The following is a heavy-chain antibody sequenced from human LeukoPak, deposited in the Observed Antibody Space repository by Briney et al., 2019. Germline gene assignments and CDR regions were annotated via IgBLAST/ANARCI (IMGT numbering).Heavy chain of an antibody. J-gene: IGHJ4*02. CDR1: VFTFEDYT. V-gene: IGHV3-43*01. CDR2: INWDGYTT. D-gene: IGHD5-18*01. Sequence: GRSLRLSCDASVFTFEDYTMHWVRQAPGKGLECVSLINWDGYTTYYADSVQGRFTISRDNSKNSLYLQMNSLGTEDTALYYCAKTRSGYSYGYDLDYWGQGTLVIVSS. CDR3: AKTRSGYSYGYDLDY.